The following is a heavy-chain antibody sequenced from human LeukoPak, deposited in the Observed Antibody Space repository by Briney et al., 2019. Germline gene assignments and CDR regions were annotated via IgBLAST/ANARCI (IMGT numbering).Heavy chain of an antibody. V-gene: IGHV3-7*01. J-gene: IGHJ4*02. Sequence: GGSLRLSCAASGFTFSTYWMTWVRQAPGKGLEWVANIKPDGSEKYYVDSVKGRFTISRDNAKNSLYLQMNSLTAEDTAVYYCARDRTRSAYWGQGTLAIVSS. CDR1: GFTFSTYW. CDR3: ARDRTRSAY. D-gene: IGHD1-14*01. CDR2: IKPDGSEK.